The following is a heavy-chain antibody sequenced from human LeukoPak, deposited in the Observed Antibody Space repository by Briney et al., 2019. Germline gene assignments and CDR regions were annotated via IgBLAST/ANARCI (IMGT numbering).Heavy chain of an antibody. J-gene: IGHJ4*02. V-gene: IGHV3-11*01. Sequence: GGSLRLSCAASGFIISDFYMSWIRQAPGKGLEWVSYSSTSGSTISCADSVKGRFTISRDNAKNSLYLEMNSLRAEDTAVYYCARDLPVVPAPLDYWGQGTLVTVSS. D-gene: IGHD2-2*01. CDR2: SSTSGSTI. CDR1: GFIISDFY. CDR3: ARDLPVVPAPLDY.